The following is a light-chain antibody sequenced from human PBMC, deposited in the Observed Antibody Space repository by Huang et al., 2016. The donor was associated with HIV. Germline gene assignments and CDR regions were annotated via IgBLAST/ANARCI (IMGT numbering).Light chain of an antibody. CDR3: QQRAKGIS. CDR1: QSADNY. J-gene: IGKJ4*01. V-gene: IGKV3-11*01. CDR2: DAS. Sequence: IVLTQSPATLSWYPGERVTLSCRASQSADNYIAWYQQKPGQSPKLLIYDASNRAAGTLVRFSGSGSGTDFSLTISSLESEDPAVYYCQQRAKGISFGGGTKLEFK.